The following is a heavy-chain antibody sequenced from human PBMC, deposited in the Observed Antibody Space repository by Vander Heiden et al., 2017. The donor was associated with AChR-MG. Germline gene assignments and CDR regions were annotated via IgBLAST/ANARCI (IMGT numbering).Heavy chain of an antibody. D-gene: IGHD2-2*01. CDR3: VRDYRYCTSTNCGHWFDP. CDR1: GGSFSGYY. J-gene: IGHJ5*02. Sequence: QVHLQQWGAGVLKPSETLSLTCALDGGSFSGYYWGWIRQPPGKGLEWVGEISHSGGTNYNPSLKSRVTISVDTSKNQFSLNLNSVTAADTAVYYCVRDYRYCTSTNCGHWFDPWGQGTLVTVSS. CDR2: ISHSGGT. V-gene: IGHV4-34*01.